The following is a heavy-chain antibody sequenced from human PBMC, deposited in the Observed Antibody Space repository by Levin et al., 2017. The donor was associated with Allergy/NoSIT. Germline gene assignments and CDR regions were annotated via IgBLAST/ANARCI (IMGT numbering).Heavy chain of an antibody. CDR2: IYWDDDT. Sequence: SGPTLVKPTQTLTLTCTVSGFSLSTRGVGVGWIRQPPGKALEWLALIYWDDDTRHSPSLRSRLTIPTDTSKNQVVLRMTTVDPVDSATYYCAHSCYYPSGWRVLQHQKKGGAFDFGGQGTAVTVSS. CDR3: AHSCYYPSGWRVLQHQKKGGAFDF. CDR1: GFSLSTRGVG. V-gene: IGHV2-5*02. D-gene: IGHD3-10*01. J-gene: IGHJ3*01.